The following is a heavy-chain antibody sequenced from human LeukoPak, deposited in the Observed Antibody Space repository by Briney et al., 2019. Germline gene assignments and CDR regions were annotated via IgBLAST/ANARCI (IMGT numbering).Heavy chain of an antibody. V-gene: IGHV3-7*01. J-gene: IGHJ5*02. D-gene: IGHD6-19*01. Sequence: GGSLRLSCAASGFTFSSYWMSWVRQAPGKGLKGVANIKQDGSEKYYVDSVKGRFTISRDNAKNSLYLQMNSLRAEDTAVYYCARGRAVAGLKFDPWGQGTLVTVSS. CDR1: GFTFSSYW. CDR2: IKQDGSEK. CDR3: ARGRAVAGLKFDP.